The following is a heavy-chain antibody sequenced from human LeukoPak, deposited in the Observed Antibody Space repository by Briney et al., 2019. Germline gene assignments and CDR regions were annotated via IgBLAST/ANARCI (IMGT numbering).Heavy chain of an antibody. CDR2: INPNSGGT. D-gene: IGHD3-22*01. V-gene: IGHV1-2*02. CDR1: GYIFIGYY. J-gene: IGHJ4*02. Sequence: GASVKVSCKASGYIFIGYYMHWVRQAPGQGLEWMGWINPNSGGTNYAQKFQGRVTMTRDTSISTAYMELSRLRSDDTAVYYCARGHYDSSGYYFDYWGQGTLVTVSS. CDR3: ARGHYDSSGYYFDY.